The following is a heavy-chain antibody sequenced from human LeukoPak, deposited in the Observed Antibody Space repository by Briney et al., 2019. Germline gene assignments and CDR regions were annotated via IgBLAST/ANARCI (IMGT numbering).Heavy chain of an antibody. J-gene: IGHJ4*02. CDR2: IRYDGSNK. CDR1: EFTFSSYG. D-gene: IGHD5-18*01. V-gene: IGHV3-30*02. CDR3: ARHLSGITGYTYGRGIDY. Sequence: GGSLRLSCAASEFTFSSYGMHWVRQAPGKGLEWVAFIRYDGSNKYYAGSVKGRFTISRDNSKNTLYLQMNSLRAEDTAVYYCARHLSGITGYTYGRGIDYWGQGTLVTVSS.